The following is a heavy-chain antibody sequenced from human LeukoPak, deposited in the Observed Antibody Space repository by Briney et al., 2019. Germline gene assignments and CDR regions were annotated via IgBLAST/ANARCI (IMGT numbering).Heavy chain of an antibody. CDR2: TSYRSKWYN. Sequence: SQTLSLTCAISGDSVSSNGATWDCVRQSPSRGLGWRVRTSYRSKWYNDYAVSLKSRITINPDTSKNQFSLQLNSVTPDDAAVYYCARVSANLGGFQPWGQGTLVTVSS. CDR3: ARVSANLGGFQP. D-gene: IGHD3-3*01. V-gene: IGHV6-1*01. J-gene: IGHJ1*01. CDR1: GDSVSSNGAT.